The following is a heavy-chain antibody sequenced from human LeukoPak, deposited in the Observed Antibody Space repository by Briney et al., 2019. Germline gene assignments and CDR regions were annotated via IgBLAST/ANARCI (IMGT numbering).Heavy chain of an antibody. D-gene: IGHD5-12*01. CDR1: GFTFSSYA. Sequence: PGGSLRLSCAASGFTFSSYAMSWVRQAPGKGLEWVSAISGSGGSTYYADSVKGQFTISRDNSKNMVYLQMNSLRAEDTAMYYCAKESGYDSTYQFDYWGQGTLVTVSS. CDR2: ISGSGGST. J-gene: IGHJ4*02. V-gene: IGHV3-23*01. CDR3: AKESGYDSTYQFDY.